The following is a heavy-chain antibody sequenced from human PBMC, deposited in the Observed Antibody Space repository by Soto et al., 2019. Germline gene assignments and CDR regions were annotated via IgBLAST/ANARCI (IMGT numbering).Heavy chain of an antibody. D-gene: IGHD6-6*01. Sequence: QVQLVESGGGLVKPGGSLRLSCAASGFTFSDYYMSWIRQAPGKGLGLVSSISSSGTTIYYADSVKGRFTISRDNAKNSLYLQMNSLRAEYTAVYYCARGSQDSSSCHYWGPGTLVTVSS. CDR1: GFTFSDYY. V-gene: IGHV3-11*01. CDR3: ARGSQDSSSCHY. CDR2: ISSSGTTI. J-gene: IGHJ4*02.